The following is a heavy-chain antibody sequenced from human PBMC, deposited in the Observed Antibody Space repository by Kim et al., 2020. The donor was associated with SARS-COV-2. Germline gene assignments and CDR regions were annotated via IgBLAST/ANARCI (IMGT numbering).Heavy chain of an antibody. CDR2: ISSSSSTI. V-gene: IGHV3-48*04. Sequence: GGSLRLSCAASGFTFSSYSMNWVRQAPGKGLEWVSYISSSSSTIYYADSVKGRFTISRDNAKNSLYLQMNSLRAEDTAVYYCARGRGYSGYEYFYFDYWGQGTLVTVSS. CDR3: ARGRGYSGYEYFYFDY. J-gene: IGHJ4*02. CDR1: GFTFSSYS. D-gene: IGHD5-12*01.